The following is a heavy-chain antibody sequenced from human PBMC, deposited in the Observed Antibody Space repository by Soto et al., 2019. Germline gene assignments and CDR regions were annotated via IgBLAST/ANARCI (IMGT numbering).Heavy chain of an antibody. CDR3: AKEGALGLYYFDY. J-gene: IGHJ4*02. V-gene: IGHV3-53*01. Sequence: GGSLRLSCAASGFTVSSNYMSWVRQAPGKGLEWVSVIYSGGSTYYADSVKGRFTISRDNSKNTLYLQMNSLRPEDTAVYYCAKEGALGLYYFDYWGQGTLVTVSS. D-gene: IGHD3-10*01. CDR1: GFTVSSNY. CDR2: IYSGGST.